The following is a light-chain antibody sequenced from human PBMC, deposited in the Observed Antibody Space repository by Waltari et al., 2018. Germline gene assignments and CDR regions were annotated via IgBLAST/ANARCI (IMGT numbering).Light chain of an antibody. CDR3: AVWDDSLNGWM. Sequence: QSVVTQSPSASGPPGQRVTISCSGTGSNIGGKPVNWNQHLPGTAPKPLIHKTNQGPAGVPDRFAGSKSDTSASLAISGLQSEDEAEYYCAVWDDSLNGWMFGGGTKLTVL. CDR2: KTN. CDR1: GSNIGGKP. J-gene: IGLJ3*02. V-gene: IGLV1-44*01.